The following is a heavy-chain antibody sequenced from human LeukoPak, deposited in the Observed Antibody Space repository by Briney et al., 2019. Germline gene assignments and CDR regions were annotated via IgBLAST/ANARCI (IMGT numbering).Heavy chain of an antibody. CDR2: IYYGGST. CDR1: GGSISSYY. CDR3: AREGYCSGGSCARYFQH. J-gene: IGHJ1*01. V-gene: IGHV4-59*01. D-gene: IGHD2-15*01. Sequence: SETLTLTCTVSGGSISSYYWNWIRQPPGKGLVWIGSIYYGGSTNYNPSLKSRLTISVDTSKNQFSLKLNSVTAADTAVYYCAREGYCSGGSCARYFQHWGQGTLVTVSS.